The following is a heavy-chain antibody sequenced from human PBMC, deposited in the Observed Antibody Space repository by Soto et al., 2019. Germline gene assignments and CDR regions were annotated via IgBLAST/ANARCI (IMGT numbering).Heavy chain of an antibody. CDR1: GSTFSTYA. CDR2: ISFDGSNK. CDR3: ARDSEEETDYHASGSYGFDK. V-gene: IGHV3-30-3*01. Sequence: QLVESGGGVVHPGTSLRLSCAASGSTFSTYAMHWVRQAPGKGLEWVAVISFDGSNKYYADFVKGRFTISRDNSKNTLYMQMQSLRAEDTAVYYCARDSEEETDYHASGSYGFDKWGQGTLVTVSS. J-gene: IGHJ4*02. D-gene: IGHD3-10*01.